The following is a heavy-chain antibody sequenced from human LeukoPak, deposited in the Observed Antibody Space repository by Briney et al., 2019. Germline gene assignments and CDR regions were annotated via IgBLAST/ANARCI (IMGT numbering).Heavy chain of an antibody. CDR3: ARDRAIVEWLYYFDY. CDR1: GYTFTDFA. D-gene: IGHD3-3*01. J-gene: IGHJ4*02. Sequence: ASVKVSCKASGYTFTDFALHWVRQAPGQSLEWMGWINPGSGDTKSSQKFRDRVTITRDTSANTAYMELSSLRSEDTAVYYCARDRAIVEWLYYFDYWGQGTLVTVSS. V-gene: IGHV1-3*01. CDR2: INPGSGDT.